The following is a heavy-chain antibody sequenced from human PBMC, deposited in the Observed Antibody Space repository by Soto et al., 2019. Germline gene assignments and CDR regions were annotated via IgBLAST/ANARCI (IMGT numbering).Heavy chain of an antibody. CDR2: IYYSGST. Sequence: SETLSLTCTVSGGSISSSSYYWGWIRQPPGKGLEWIGSIYYSGSTYYNPSLKSRVTISVDTSRNQFSLKLSSVTAADTAVYYCARHGRRTIFGVVPCMDVWGQGTTVTVSS. CDR1: GGSISSSSYY. D-gene: IGHD3-3*01. CDR3: ARHGRRTIFGVVPCMDV. J-gene: IGHJ6*02. V-gene: IGHV4-39*01.